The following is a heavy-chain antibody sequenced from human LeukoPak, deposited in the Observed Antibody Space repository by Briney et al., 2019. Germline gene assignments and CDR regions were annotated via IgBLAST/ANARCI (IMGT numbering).Heavy chain of an antibody. CDR1: GFTFSRYA. J-gene: IGHJ4*02. V-gene: IGHV3-23*01. Sequence: GGSLRLSCAASGFTFSRYAMSWVRQAPGKGLEWVSSLSTDGDTYYTDSVKGRFTISRDVSRNTLFLQMISLRAEDTAVYYCARSRSGSVAGTSDYWGQGTLVIVSS. CDR3: ARSRSGSVAGTSDY. CDR2: LSTDGDT. D-gene: IGHD6-19*01.